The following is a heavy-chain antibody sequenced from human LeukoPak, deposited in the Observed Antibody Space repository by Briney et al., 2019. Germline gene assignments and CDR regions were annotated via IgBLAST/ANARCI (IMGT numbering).Heavy chain of an antibody. Sequence: SETLSLTCTVSGGSISSGGYYWSWIRQPPGKGLEWIGYIYHSGSTYYNPSLKSRVTISVDRSKNQFSLKLSSVTAADTAVYYCARDGPPIAAAGTLGYWGQGTLVTVSS. CDR3: ARDGPPIAAAGTLGY. D-gene: IGHD6-13*01. CDR2: IYHSGST. CDR1: GGSISSGGYY. V-gene: IGHV4-30-2*01. J-gene: IGHJ4*02.